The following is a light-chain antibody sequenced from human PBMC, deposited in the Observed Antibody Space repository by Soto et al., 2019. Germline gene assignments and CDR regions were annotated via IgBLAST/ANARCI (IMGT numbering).Light chain of an antibody. V-gene: IGLV1-40*01. Sequence: QSVLTQPPSVSGAPGQRVTISCTGNSSNIGADFGVHWYQQLPGTGPKVLIYGNTNRPSGVPLRFSGSKSGTSASLTITGLQIDDEGDYYCQSYDTSVSGARVFGGGTKLTVL. CDR3: QSYDTSVSGARV. CDR2: GNT. J-gene: IGLJ3*02. CDR1: SSNIGADFG.